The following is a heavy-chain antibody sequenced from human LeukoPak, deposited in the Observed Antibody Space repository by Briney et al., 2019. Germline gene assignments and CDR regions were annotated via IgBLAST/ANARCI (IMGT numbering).Heavy chain of an antibody. CDR3: TADSTIAVAGSLWFDP. CDR2: IKSKTEGGTT. V-gene: IGHV3-15*01. CDR1: GFTFSNAW. D-gene: IGHD6-19*01. Sequence: GGSLRLSCAASGFTFSNAWVSCVRQAPGKGLGWDDRIKSKTEGGTTDYAAPVKGRLGISRDDSNNTLYLQMNSLKTDDTAVYYCTADSTIAVAGSLWFDPWGQGTLVTVSS. J-gene: IGHJ5*02.